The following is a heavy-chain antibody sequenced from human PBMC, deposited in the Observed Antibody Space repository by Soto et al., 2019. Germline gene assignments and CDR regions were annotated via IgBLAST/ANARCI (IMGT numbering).Heavy chain of an antibody. CDR3: ARATYSYGGAFDY. V-gene: IGHV1-46*01. J-gene: IGHJ4*02. CDR2: INPSGGST. D-gene: IGHD5-18*01. Sequence: SLRTSCKASAYTFTRYYMHWVRQAPGQGLEWMGIINPSGGSTSYAQKFQGRVTMTRDTSTSTVYMELSSLRSEDTAVYYCARATYSYGGAFDYWGQGALVTVSS. CDR1: AYTFTRYY.